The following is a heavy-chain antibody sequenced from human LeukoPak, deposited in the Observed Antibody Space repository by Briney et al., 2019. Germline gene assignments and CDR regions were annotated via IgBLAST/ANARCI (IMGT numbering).Heavy chain of an antibody. Sequence: GASVKVSCKASGGAFSSYAISWVRQAPGQGLEWMGGIIPIFGTANYAQKFQGRVTITTDESTSTAYMELSSLRSEDTAVYYCASSPGTGFRRYYYYMDVWGKGTTVTVSS. CDR3: ASSPGTGFRRYYYYMDV. D-gene: IGHD1-7*01. J-gene: IGHJ6*03. V-gene: IGHV1-69*05. CDR1: GGAFSSYA. CDR2: IIPIFGTA.